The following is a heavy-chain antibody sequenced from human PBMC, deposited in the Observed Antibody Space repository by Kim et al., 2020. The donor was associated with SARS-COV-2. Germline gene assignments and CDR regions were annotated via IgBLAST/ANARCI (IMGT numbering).Heavy chain of an antibody. CDR3: AKDEWFGELLSGYYGMDV. CDR1: GFTFSSYG. D-gene: IGHD3-10*01. V-gene: IGHV3-33*06. J-gene: IGHJ6*02. Sequence: GGSLRLSCAASGFTFSSYGMHWVRQAPGKGLEWVAVIWYDGSNKYYADSVKGRFTISRDNSKNTLYLQMNSLRAEDTAVYYCAKDEWFGELLSGYYGMDVWGQGTTVTVSS. CDR2: IWYDGSNK.